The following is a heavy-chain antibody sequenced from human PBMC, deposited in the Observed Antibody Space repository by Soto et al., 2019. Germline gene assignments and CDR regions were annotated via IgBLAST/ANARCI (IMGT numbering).Heavy chain of an antibody. CDR3: ARDLDYGEDYYYGMDV. Sequence: SVEVSFKASGGTFSSYAISWVRQAPVQGLEWMGGIIPIFGTANYAQKFQGRVTITADKSTSTAYMELSSLRSEDTAVYYCARDLDYGEDYYYGMDVWGQGTTVTVYS. J-gene: IGHJ6*02. CDR2: IIPIFGTA. D-gene: IGHD4-17*01. V-gene: IGHV1-69*06. CDR1: GGTFSSYA.